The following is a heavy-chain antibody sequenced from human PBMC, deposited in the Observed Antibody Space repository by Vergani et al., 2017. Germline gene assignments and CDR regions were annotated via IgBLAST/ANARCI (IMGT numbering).Heavy chain of an antibody. V-gene: IGHV3-11*01. CDR2: ISSSGSTI. CDR3: AREVYYYVSSGYYTLFDY. CDR1: GFTFSDYY. Sequence: QVQLVESGGGLVKPGGSLRLSCAASGFTFSDYYMSWIRQAPGKGLEWVSYISSSGSTIYYADSVKGRFTISRDNAKSSLYLQMNSLRAEDTAVYYCAREVYYYVSSGYYTLFDYWGQGTLVTVSS. J-gene: IGHJ4*02. D-gene: IGHD3-22*01.